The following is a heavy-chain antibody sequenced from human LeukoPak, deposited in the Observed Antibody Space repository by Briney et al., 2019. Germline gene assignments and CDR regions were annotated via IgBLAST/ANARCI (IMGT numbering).Heavy chain of an antibody. D-gene: IGHD6-13*01. J-gene: IGHJ4*02. CDR3: ARYSSSLGYYFDY. CDR2: IYYSGIT. V-gene: IGHV4-30-4*01. CDR1: GGSISRSDYY. Sequence: SQTLSLTCSVSGGSISRSDYYWSWIRQPPGKGLEWIGYIYYSGITYYNPSLKSRVTISVDTSKNQFSLKLSSVTAADTAVYYCARYSSSLGYYFDYWGQGTLVTVSS.